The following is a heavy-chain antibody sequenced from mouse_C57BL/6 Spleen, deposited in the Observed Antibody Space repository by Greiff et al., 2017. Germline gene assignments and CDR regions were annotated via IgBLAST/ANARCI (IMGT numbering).Heavy chain of an antibody. D-gene: IGHD1-1*02. CDR3: ASQGGDY. J-gene: IGHJ2*01. V-gene: IGHV1-50*01. CDR1: GYTFTSYW. Sequence: QVQLQQPGAELVKPGASVKLSCKASGYTFTSYWMQWVKQRPGQGLEWIGEIDPSDSYTNYNQKFKGKATLTVDTSSSTAYMQLSSLTSEDSAVYYCASQGGDYWGQGTTLTVSS. CDR2: IDPSDSYT.